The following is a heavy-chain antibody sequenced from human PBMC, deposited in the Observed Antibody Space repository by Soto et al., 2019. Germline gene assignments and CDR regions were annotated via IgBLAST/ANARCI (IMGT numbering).Heavy chain of an antibody. CDR3: AVALAGPTAIGY. CDR2: INSDGSST. CDR1: GFTFSSYW. V-gene: IGHV3-74*01. D-gene: IGHD6-19*01. Sequence: EVQLVESGGGLVQPGGSLRLSCAASGFTFSSYWMHWVRQAPGKGLVWVSRINSDGSSTSYADSVKGRFTISRDNGKILVYLQTNSLRPEDSAVYYCAVALAGPTAIGYWGQGTLVTVSS. J-gene: IGHJ4*02.